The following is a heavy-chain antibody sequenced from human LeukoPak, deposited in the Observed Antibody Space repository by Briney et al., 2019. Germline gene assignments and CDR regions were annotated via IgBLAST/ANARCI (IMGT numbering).Heavy chain of an antibody. Sequence: SETLSLTCTVSGGSISSSSYYWGWTRQPPGKGLKWIGSIYYSGSTYYNPSLKSRVTISVDTSKNQFSLKLSSVTAADTAVYYCARVSSLSIPPSLFDYWAREPWSPSPQ. D-gene: IGHD6-6*01. CDR1: GGSISSSSYY. CDR3: ARVSSLSIPPSLFDY. V-gene: IGHV4-39*07. CDR2: IYYSGST. J-gene: IGHJ4*02.